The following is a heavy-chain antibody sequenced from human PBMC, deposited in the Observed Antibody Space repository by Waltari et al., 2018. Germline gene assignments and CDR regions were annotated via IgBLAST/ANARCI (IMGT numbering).Heavy chain of an antibody. CDR2: IIHIFGTA. Sequence: QVQLVQSGAEVKKPGSSVKVSCKASGGTFSSYAISWVRPPPGQGLEWMGGIIHIFGTANYAQKFQGRVTITADKSTSTAYMGLSSLRSEDTAVYYCARDGSSWYSNCIGEYFQHWGQGTLVTVSS. CDR1: GGTFSSYA. CDR3: ARDGSSWYSNCIGEYFQH. J-gene: IGHJ1*01. D-gene: IGHD6-13*01. V-gene: IGHV1-69*14.